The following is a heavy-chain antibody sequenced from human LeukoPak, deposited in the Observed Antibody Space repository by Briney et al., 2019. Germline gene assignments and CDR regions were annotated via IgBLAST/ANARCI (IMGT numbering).Heavy chain of an antibody. CDR2: ISAYSGTT. Sequence: ASVKVSCKASGYTFISYGISWVRQAPGQRLEWMGWISAYSGTTKYTQKLRGRVTMTTETSTSTAYMELGSLRSDDTAVYYCARLRVINGDLDYWGQGTLVTVSS. CDR3: ARLRVINGDLDY. V-gene: IGHV1-18*01. J-gene: IGHJ4*02. CDR1: GYTFISYG.